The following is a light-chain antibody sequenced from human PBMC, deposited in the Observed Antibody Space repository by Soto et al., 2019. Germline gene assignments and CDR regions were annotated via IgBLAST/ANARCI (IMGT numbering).Light chain of an antibody. J-gene: IGLJ1*01. V-gene: IGLV1-44*01. CDR1: SSNIGSNS. Sequence: QSVLTQPPSASGTPGQRVSISCSGSSSNIGSNSVNWYQQLTGTAPKLLIYSNNQRPSGVPDRISGSKSGTSASLAISGLQSEDEADYYCAAWDDSLNGPVFGTGTKLTVL. CDR2: SNN. CDR3: AAWDDSLNGPV.